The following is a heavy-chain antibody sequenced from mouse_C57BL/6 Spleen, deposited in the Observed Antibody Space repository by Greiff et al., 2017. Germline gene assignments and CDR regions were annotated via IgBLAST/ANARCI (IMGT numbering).Heavy chain of an antibody. V-gene: IGHV1-53*01. J-gene: IGHJ4*01. Sequence: VQLQQPGTELVQPGASVKLSCKASGYTFTSYWMHWVKQRPGQGLEWIGNINPSNGGTNYNEKFKSKATLTVDKSSSTAYMQLSSLTSEDSAVYYCASYGSSPLYAMDYWGQGTSVTVSS. CDR1: GYTFTSYW. CDR2: INPSNGGT. CDR3: ASYGSSPLYAMDY. D-gene: IGHD1-1*01.